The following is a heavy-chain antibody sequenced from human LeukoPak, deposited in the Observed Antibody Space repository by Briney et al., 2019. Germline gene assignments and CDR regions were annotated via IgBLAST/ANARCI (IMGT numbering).Heavy chain of an antibody. CDR3: AKAGAYDSSGYSYYLDY. CDR2: INSDGGNT. J-gene: IGHJ4*02. Sequence: GGSERLFCSASGFTFNSYAMHWVRQAPGKGLEPVSAINSDGGNTYYADSVKGRFTISRDNSNNTLYLQMSSLRAEDTAVYYCAKAGAYDSSGYSYYLDYWGQGTL. CDR1: GFTFNSYA. V-gene: IGHV3-64D*06. D-gene: IGHD3-22*01.